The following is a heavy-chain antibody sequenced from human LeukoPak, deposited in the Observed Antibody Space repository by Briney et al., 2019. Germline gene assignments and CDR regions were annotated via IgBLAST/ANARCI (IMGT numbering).Heavy chain of an antibody. CDR3: ATSDALDTAMVCCVF. CDR1: GFTFSSYA. J-gene: IGHJ4*02. D-gene: IGHD5-18*01. Sequence: PGGSLRLSCAASGFTFSSYAMSWVRQAPGKGLERVSAISGSGGSTYYADSVKGRFTISRDNSKNTLYLKMNSLRAEDTAVYYCATSDALDTAMVCCVFWGQGTMVTVSS. V-gene: IGHV3-23*01. CDR2: ISGSGGST.